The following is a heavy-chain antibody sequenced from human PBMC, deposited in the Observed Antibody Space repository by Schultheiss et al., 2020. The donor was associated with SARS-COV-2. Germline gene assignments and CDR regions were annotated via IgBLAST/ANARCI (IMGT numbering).Heavy chain of an antibody. J-gene: IGHJ4*02. CDR3: AKKQHPYCSGGSCYSANFDY. CDR2: ISYDGSNK. D-gene: IGHD2-15*01. V-gene: IGHV3-30*18. Sequence: GGSLRLSCAASGFTFSSYGMHWVRQAPGKGLEWVAVISYDGSNKYYADSVKGRFTISRDNSKNTLYLQMNSLKTEDTAVYYCAKKQHPYCSGGSCYSANFDYWGQGTLVTVSS. CDR1: GFTFSSYG.